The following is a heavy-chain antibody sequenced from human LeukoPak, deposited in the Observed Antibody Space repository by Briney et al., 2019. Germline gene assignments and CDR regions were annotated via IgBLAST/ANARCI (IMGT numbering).Heavy chain of an antibody. CDR1: GGSFSGYY. Sequence: SETLSLTCAVYGGSFSGYYWSWIRQPPGKGLEWIGEINHSGSTNYNPSLKSRVTISVDTSKNQFSLKLSSVTAADTAVYYCASSDYGDYALGYWGQGTLVTVSS. V-gene: IGHV4-34*01. CDR2: INHSGST. CDR3: ASSDYGDYALGY. D-gene: IGHD4-17*01. J-gene: IGHJ4*02.